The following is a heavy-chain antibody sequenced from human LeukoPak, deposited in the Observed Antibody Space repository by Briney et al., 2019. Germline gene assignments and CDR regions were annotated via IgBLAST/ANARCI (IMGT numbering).Heavy chain of an antibody. Sequence: PSETLSLTCAVYGGSFSGYYWSWIRQPPGKGLEWIGEINHSGSTNYNPSLKSRVTISVDTSKNQFSLKLSSVTAADTAVYYCARGGPYCGGDCSSYYYYYYIDVWGKGTTVTVSS. CDR3: ARGGPYCGGDCSSYYYYYYIDV. D-gene: IGHD2-21*02. CDR1: GGSFSGYY. V-gene: IGHV4-34*01. J-gene: IGHJ6*03. CDR2: INHSGST.